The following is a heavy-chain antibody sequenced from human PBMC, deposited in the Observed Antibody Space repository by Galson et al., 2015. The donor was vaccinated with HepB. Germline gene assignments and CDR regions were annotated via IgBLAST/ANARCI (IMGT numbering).Heavy chain of an antibody. Sequence: SVKVSCKASGGTFSSYAISWVRQAPGQGLEWMGGIIPIFGTANYAQKFQGRVTITADESTSTAYMELSSLRSEDTAVYYCARGLYGESSDGWQWLVTGYYYGMDVWGQGTTVTVSS. V-gene: IGHV1-69*13. CDR3: ARGLYGESSDGWQWLVTGYYYGMDV. CDR1: GGTFSSYA. D-gene: IGHD6-19*01. CDR2: IIPIFGTA. J-gene: IGHJ6*02.